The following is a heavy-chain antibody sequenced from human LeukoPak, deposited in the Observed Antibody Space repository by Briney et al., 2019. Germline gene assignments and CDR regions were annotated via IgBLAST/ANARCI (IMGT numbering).Heavy chain of an antibody. CDR1: GYTFTSYG. J-gene: IGHJ4*02. D-gene: IGHD3-22*01. CDR3: ARDLSETYYYDSSGYPTDY. V-gene: IGHV1-18*01. Sequence: ASVKVSCKASGYTFTSYGISWVRQAPGQGLEWMGWISAYNGITNYAQKLQGRVTMTTDTSTSTAYMELRSLRSDDTAVYYCARDLSETYYYDSSGYPTDYWGQGTLVTVSS. CDR2: ISAYNGIT.